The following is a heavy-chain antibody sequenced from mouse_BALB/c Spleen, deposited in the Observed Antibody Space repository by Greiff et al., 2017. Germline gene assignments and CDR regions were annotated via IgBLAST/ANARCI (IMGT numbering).Heavy chain of an antibody. D-gene: IGHD2-4*01. CDR2: IDPETGGT. CDR1: GYTFTDYE. J-gene: IGHJ4*01. CDR3: TRMITVDYAMDY. V-gene: IGHV1-15*01. Sequence: QVQLQQSGAELVRPGASVTLSCKASGYTFTDYEMHWVKQTPVHGLEWIGAIDPETGGTAYNQKFKGKATLTADKSSSTAYMELRSLTSEDSAVYYCTRMITVDYAMDYWGQGTSVTVSS.